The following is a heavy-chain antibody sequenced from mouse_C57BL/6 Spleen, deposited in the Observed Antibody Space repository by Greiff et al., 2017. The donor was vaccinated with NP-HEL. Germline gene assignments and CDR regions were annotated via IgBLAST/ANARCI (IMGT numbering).Heavy chain of an antibody. V-gene: IGHV1-69*01. Sequence: QVQLQQPGAELVMPGASVKLSCKASGYTFTSYWMPWVKQRPGQGLEWIGEIDPSDSCTNYNQKFKGKSTLTVDKSSSTAYMQLSSLAYENSAVYYCTKSLRYYGLAYWGQGTLVTVSA. D-gene: IGHD1-1*01. CDR3: TKSLRYYGLAY. J-gene: IGHJ3*01. CDR1: GYTFTSYW. CDR2: IDPSDSCT.